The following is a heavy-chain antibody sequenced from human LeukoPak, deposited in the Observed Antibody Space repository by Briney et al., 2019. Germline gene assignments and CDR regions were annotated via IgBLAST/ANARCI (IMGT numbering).Heavy chain of an antibody. D-gene: IGHD5-18*01. V-gene: IGHV4-34*01. CDR3: ARGSQRGYSLSDAFDI. CDR1: GGSFSGYY. Sequence: SETLSLTCAVYGGSFSGYYWSRIRQPPGKGLEWIGEINHSGSTNYNPSLKSRVTISVDTSKNQFSLKLSSVTAADTAVYYCARGSQRGYSLSDAFDIWGQGTMVTVSS. CDR2: INHSGST. J-gene: IGHJ3*02.